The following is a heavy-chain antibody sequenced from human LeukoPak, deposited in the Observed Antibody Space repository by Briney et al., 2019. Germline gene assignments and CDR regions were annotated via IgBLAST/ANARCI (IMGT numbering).Heavy chain of an antibody. V-gene: IGHV3-23*01. CDR1: AFTFSSYA. D-gene: IGHD3-22*01. Sequence: GGSLRLSCAASAFTFSSYAMSWVRQAPGKGLEWVSAISGSGGSTYYADSVKGRFTISRDNSKNTLYLQMNSLRAEDTAVYYCAKGLITMIVVVRLDAFDIWGQGTMVTVSS. J-gene: IGHJ3*02. CDR3: AKGLITMIVVVRLDAFDI. CDR2: ISGSGGST.